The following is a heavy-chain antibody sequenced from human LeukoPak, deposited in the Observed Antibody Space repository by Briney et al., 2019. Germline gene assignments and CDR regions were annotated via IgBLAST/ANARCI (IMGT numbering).Heavy chain of an antibody. J-gene: IGHJ6*03. Sequence: GGSLRLSCAASGFTFSSYEMNWVRQAPGKGLEWVSYISGSGSIIYYADSVKGRFTLSRDNGKNSLYLQMNSLRAEDMALYSGAKGGGGRLIYYYYMDVWGKGTTVTVSS. CDR3: AKGGGGRLIYYYYMDV. V-gene: IGHV3-48*03. D-gene: IGHD3-16*01. CDR2: ISGSGSII. CDR1: GFTFSSYE.